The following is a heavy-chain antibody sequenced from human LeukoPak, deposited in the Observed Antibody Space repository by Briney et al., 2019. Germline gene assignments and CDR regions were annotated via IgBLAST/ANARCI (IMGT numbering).Heavy chain of an antibody. J-gene: IGHJ4*02. CDR1: GFTFRNYG. V-gene: IGHV3-53*01. CDR2: IYSGGST. CDR3: ARDSAL. Sequence: GGSLRLSCAASGFTFRNYGLSWVRQAPGKGLEWVSVIYSGGSTYYADSVKGRFTISRDNSKNTLYLQMNSLRAEDTAVYYCARDSALWGQGTLVTVSS.